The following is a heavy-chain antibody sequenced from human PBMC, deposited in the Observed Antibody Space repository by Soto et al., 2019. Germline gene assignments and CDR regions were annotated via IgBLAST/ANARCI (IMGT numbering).Heavy chain of an antibody. CDR2: ISYDGSNK. Sequence: QVQLVESGGGVVQPGRSLRLSCAASGFTFSSYAMHWVRQAPGKGLEWVAVISYDGSNKYYADSVKGRFTISRDNSKNTLYLQMNSLRAEDTAVYYCARDGIHYYDSIGKLPRYYYYGMDVWGQGTTVTVSS. CDR1: GFTFSSYA. D-gene: IGHD3-22*01. CDR3: ARDGIHYYDSIGKLPRYYYYGMDV. J-gene: IGHJ6*02. V-gene: IGHV3-30-3*01.